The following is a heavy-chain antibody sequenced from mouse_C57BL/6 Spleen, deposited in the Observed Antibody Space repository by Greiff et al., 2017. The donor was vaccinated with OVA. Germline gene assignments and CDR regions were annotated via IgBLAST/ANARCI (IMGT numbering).Heavy chain of an antibody. CDR3: ARSSGTWFAY. Sequence: VQLQESGAELARPGASVKLSCKASGYTFTSYGISWVKQRTGQGLEWIGEIYPRSGNTYYNEKFKGKATLTADKSSSTAYMELRSLTSEDSAVYFCARSSGTWFAYWGQGTLVTVSA. CDR2: IYPRSGNT. J-gene: IGHJ3*01. V-gene: IGHV1-81*01. CDR1: GYTFTSYG.